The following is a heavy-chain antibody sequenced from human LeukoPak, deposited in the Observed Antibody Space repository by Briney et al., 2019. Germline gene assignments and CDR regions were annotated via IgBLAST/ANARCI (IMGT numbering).Heavy chain of an antibody. D-gene: IGHD6-13*01. CDR2: IYYSGST. V-gene: IGHV4-59*12. CDR1: GGSISSYY. Sequence: PSETLSLTCTVSGGSISSYYWSWIRQPPGKGLEWIGYIYYSGSTNYNPSLKSRVTISVDTSKNQFSLKLSSVTAADTAVYYCAGSYSSSWLNWFDPWGQGTLVTVSS. J-gene: IGHJ5*02. CDR3: AGSYSSSWLNWFDP.